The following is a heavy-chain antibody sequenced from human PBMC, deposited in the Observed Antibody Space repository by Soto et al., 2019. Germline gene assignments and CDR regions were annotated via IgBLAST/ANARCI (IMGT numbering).Heavy chain of an antibody. CDR3: ARHNYSYPSSGGPMDV. D-gene: IGHD5-18*01. CDR1: GGSISSYY. J-gene: IGHJ6*02. CDR2: IYYSGST. Sequence: QVQLQESGPGLVKPSETLSLTCTVSGGSISSYYWSWIRQPPGKGLEWIGYIYYSGSTNYNPSLQRRVGRSVATSKNEFSLKLSSVTAADTAVYYCARHNYSYPSSGGPMDVWGQGTTVTVSS. V-gene: IGHV4-59*08.